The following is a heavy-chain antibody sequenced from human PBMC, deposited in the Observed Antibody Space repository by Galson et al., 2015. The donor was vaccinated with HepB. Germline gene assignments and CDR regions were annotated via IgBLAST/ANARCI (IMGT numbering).Heavy chain of an antibody. V-gene: IGHV3-7*01. Sequence: SLRLSCAASGFTFSSHWMSWFRQAPGKVLEWVASIKQDGSDENYADSVKGRFTISRDNGKNSLFLQVNSLRAEDTALYYCARGVVGATRAFDLWGQGTLVTVSS. CDR2: IKQDGSDE. CDR3: ARGVVGATRAFDL. CDR1: GFTFSSHW. J-gene: IGHJ3*01. D-gene: IGHD1-26*01.